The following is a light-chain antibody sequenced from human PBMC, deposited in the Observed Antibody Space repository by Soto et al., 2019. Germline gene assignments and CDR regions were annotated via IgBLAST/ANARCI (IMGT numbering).Light chain of an antibody. CDR2: GAS. V-gene: IGKV3-15*01. CDR1: QSVSSS. Sequence: EIVMTQSPATLSVSPGERVTLSCRASQSVSSSLAWYQHKPGQAPRLLIYGASTRATGIPARFSGSGSGTEFTLTISSLQSEDFAVYFCQQYKSWAPTFGGGTEVEIK. J-gene: IGKJ4*01. CDR3: QQYKSWAPT.